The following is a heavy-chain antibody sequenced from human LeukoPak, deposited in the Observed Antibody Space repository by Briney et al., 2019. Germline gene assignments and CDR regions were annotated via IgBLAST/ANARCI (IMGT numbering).Heavy chain of an antibody. CDR1: GYSFTTYW. D-gene: IGHD3-22*01. V-gene: IGHV5-51*01. J-gene: IGHJ2*01. CDR3: ARRHYYDSSGVNWYFDV. Sequence: GASLKISCKGSGYSFTTYWIGWVRQMPGKGLEWMGIIYPGDSDTRYSPSFKGQVTISADKSINTAYLQWSSLKASDTAIYYCARRHYYDSSGVNWYFDVWGRGTLVTFSS. CDR2: IYPGDSDT.